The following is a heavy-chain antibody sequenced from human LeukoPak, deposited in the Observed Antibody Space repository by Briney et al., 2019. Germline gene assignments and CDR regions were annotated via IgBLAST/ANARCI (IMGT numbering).Heavy chain of an antibody. J-gene: IGHJ4*02. CDR2: INWNGGST. CDR1: GFTFSSYA. Sequence: SGGSLRLSCAASGFTFSSYAMSWVRQAPGKGLEWVSGINWNGGSTGYADSVKGRFTISRDNAKNSLYLQMNSLRAEDTALYYCARGGWFGELLFDYWGQGTLVTVSS. CDR3: ARGGWFGELLFDY. V-gene: IGHV3-20*04. D-gene: IGHD3-10*01.